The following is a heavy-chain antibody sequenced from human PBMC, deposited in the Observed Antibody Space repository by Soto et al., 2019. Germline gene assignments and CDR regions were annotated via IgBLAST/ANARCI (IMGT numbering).Heavy chain of an antibody. D-gene: IGHD2-8*01. Sequence: QVQLVQSGAEVKKPGASVKVSCKASGYSFSGWAVHWVRQAPGQRLEWMGWINGDNGNTKFSQRFQDRVTITRDTSARIFYMELSSLRSEDAPVYYCAAHRLGYCTTGICYSDYWGQGTLVTVSS. V-gene: IGHV1-3*01. CDR3: AAHRLGYCTTGICYSDY. CDR2: INGDNGNT. J-gene: IGHJ4*02. CDR1: GYSFSGWA.